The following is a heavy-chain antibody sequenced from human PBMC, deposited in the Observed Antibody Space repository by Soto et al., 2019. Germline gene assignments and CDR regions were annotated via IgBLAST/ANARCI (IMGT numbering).Heavy chain of an antibody. D-gene: IGHD6-25*01. CDR2: VKPDGSGE. Sequence: VQLVESGGGLVQPGGSLRLSCAASGFTFSRHWMSWVRQAPGKGLEWVAHVKPDGSGEAYVDSVRGRFIISRDNAKNSLYLQVNFLRAEDTAVYHCARPFSGGAFDIWGQGTVVTVSS. V-gene: IGHV3-7*01. J-gene: IGHJ3*02. CDR3: ARPFSGGAFDI. CDR1: GFTFSRHW.